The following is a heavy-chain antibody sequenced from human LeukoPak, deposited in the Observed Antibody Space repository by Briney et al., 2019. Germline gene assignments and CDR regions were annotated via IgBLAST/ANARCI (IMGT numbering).Heavy chain of an antibody. CDR1: GFTFSSYA. J-gene: IGHJ4*02. CDR2: ISGSGGST. CDR3: ATPSGASGRGFGY. D-gene: IGHD6-13*01. V-gene: IGHV3-23*01. Sequence: GGSLRLSCAASGFTFSSYAMSWVRQAPGKGLEWVSAISGSGGSTYYADSVKGRFTVSRDNAKNSLYLQMNSLRAEDTAVYFCATPSGASGRGFGYWGQGTLVTVSS.